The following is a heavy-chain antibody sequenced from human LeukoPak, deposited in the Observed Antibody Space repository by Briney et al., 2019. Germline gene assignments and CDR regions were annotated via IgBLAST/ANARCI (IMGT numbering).Heavy chain of an antibody. CDR3: AKGRWALFDC. V-gene: IGHV6-1*01. J-gene: IGHJ4*02. Sequence: SQTLSLTCDISGDSVSSNSAAWNWIRQSPSRGLEWLGRTYYRSKWYNDYAISVKSRMTINADTSKNQFSLQLNSVTPEDTAVHYCAKGRWALFDCWGQGTLVIVSS. D-gene: IGHD3-10*01. CDR2: TYYRSKWYN. CDR1: GDSVSSNSAA.